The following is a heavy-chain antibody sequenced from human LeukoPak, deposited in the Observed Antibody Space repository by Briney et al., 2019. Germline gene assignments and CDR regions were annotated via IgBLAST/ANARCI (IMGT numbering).Heavy chain of an antibody. V-gene: IGHV3-33*08. Sequence: GGSLRLSCAASGFTFSSYAMHWVRQAPGKGLEWVAVIWYDGSNKYYADSVKGRFTISRDNSKNTLYLQMNSLRAEDTAVYYCARANSLGNYDHGPRYYYYGMDVWGQGTTVTVSS. CDR1: GFTFSSYA. J-gene: IGHJ6*02. CDR3: ARANSLGNYDHGPRYYYYGMDV. CDR2: IWYDGSNK. D-gene: IGHD3-3*01.